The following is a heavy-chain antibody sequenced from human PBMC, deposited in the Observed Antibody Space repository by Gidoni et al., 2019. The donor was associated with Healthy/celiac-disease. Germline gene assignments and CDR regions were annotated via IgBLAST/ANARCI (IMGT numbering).Heavy chain of an antibody. CDR2: IRYDGSNK. V-gene: IGHV3-30*02. Sequence: QVQLVESGGGVVQPGRSLRLSCSGSGFTFSSYGMHWVRQAPGKGLEWVAFIRYDGSNKYYADSVKGRFTISRDNSKNTLYLQMNSLRAEDTAVYYCASVVNFDYWGQGTLVTVSS. D-gene: IGHD3-22*01. CDR1: GFTFSSYG. J-gene: IGHJ4*02. CDR3: ASVVNFDY.